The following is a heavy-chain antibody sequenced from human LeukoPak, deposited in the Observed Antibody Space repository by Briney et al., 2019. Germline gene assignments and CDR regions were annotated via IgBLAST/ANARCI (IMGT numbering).Heavy chain of an antibody. CDR1: GFTFGSYW. Sequence: GGSLRLSCAASGFTFGSYWMSWVRQAPGKGMEWAANIKQDGSEKYYVDSVKGRFTISRDNAKNSLYLQMNSLRAEDTAVYYCARDRRATSDYWGQGTLVTVSS. J-gene: IGHJ4*02. V-gene: IGHV3-7*01. D-gene: IGHD5-12*01. CDR3: ARDRRATSDY. CDR2: IKQDGSEK.